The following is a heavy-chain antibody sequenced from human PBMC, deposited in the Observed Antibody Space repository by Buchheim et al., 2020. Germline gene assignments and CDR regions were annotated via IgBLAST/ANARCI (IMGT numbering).Heavy chain of an antibody. Sequence: QVHLQESGPGLVKPSETLSLTCTVSGGSISSFFWSWIRQPPGGGLEWIGYIYNSGSTNYNPSLKSRVTISVDTSKNQIYLYLNSVTAADTAVFYCARGSFTAIDFWGQGTL. CDR3: ARGSFTAIDF. D-gene: IGHD3-16*01. J-gene: IGHJ4*02. CDR2: IYNSGST. CDR1: GGSISSFF. V-gene: IGHV4-59*01.